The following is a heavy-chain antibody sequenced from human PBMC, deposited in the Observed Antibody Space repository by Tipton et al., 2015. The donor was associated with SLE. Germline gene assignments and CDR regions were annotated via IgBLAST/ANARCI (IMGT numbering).Heavy chain of an antibody. V-gene: IGHV3-20*04. CDR1: GFTFDDYG. J-gene: IGHJ2*01. CDR3: AGTGTTTWYFDL. Sequence: SLRLSCAASGFTFDDYGMSWVRQAPGKGLEWVSGINWNGGSTGYADSVKGLFTISRDNAKNSLYLQMNSLRAEDTAVYYCAGTGTTTWYFDLWGRGTLVTVSS. D-gene: IGHD1-1*01. CDR2: INWNGGST.